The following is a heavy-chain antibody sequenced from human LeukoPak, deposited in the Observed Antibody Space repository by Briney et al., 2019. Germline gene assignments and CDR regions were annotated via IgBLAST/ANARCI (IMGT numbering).Heavy chain of an antibody. CDR2: IYYSGST. V-gene: IGHV4-39*01. CDR1: GGSISSSSYY. CDR3: AGHLPYSNYCYY. Sequence: SETLSLTCTVSGGSISSSSYYWGWIRQPPGKGLEWIASIYYSGSTYYNPFLKSRVTISVDTSKNQFSLKLSSVTAADTAVYYCAGHLPYSNYCYYWGQGTLVTVSS. J-gene: IGHJ4*02. D-gene: IGHD4-11*01.